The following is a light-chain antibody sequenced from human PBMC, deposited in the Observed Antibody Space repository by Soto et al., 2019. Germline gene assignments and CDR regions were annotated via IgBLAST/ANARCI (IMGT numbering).Light chain of an antibody. CDR2: ATS. V-gene: IGKV3-20*01. CDR3: QQYGSEIV. Sequence: EVVLTQSPGTVSLSPGERVTLSCRASQSVDSRRVAWYQQKFGQAPRLLIHATSRRATGIADRFSGSGSGTDFTLSISRLEPEDYEVYYCQQYGSEIVLGGGTKVEIK. CDR1: QSVDSRR. J-gene: IGKJ4*01.